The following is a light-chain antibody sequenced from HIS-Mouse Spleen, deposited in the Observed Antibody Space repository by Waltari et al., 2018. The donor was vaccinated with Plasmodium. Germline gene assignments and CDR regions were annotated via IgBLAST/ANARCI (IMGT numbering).Light chain of an antibody. V-gene: IGLV3-21*02. J-gene: IGLJ3*02. CDR1: NIGGKS. CDR2: DDS. CDR3: QVWDSSSDHQV. Sequence: SYVLTHPPSVSVAPGQTARITCAGSNIGGKSVHWYPQKPGQAPVRAVYDDSDRPPGIPERFSGSNSGNTATLTISRVEAGDEADYYCQVWDSSSDHQVFGGGTKLTVL.